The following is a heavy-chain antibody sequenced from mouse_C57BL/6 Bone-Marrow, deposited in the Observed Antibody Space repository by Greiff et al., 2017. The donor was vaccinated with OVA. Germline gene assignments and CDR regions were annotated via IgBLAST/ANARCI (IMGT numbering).Heavy chain of an antibody. V-gene: IGHV1-69*01. CDR1: GYTFTSYW. Sequence: QVQLQQPGAELVMPGASVKLSCKASGYTFTSYWMHWVKQRPGQGLEWIGEIDPSDSYTNYNQKFKGKSTLTVDKSSSTAYMQLSSLTSEDSAVYYCAREGNYDYNFYYWGQGTTLTVSS. CDR3: AREGNYDYNFYY. J-gene: IGHJ2*01. D-gene: IGHD2-4*01. CDR2: IDPSDSYT.